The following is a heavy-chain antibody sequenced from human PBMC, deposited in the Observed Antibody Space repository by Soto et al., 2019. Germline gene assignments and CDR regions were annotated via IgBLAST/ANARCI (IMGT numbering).Heavy chain of an antibody. D-gene: IGHD2-2*01. CDR1: GGSFSGYY. J-gene: IGHJ6*02. CDR3: ARVSGVCSITSCYWVPNPHYYYGMDV. V-gene: IGHV4-34*01. Sequence: SETLSLTCAVYGGSFSGYYWSWIRQPPGKGLEWIGEINHSGSTNYNPSLKSRVTISVDTSKNQFSLKLSSVTAADTAVYYCARVSGVCSITSCYWVPNPHYYYGMDVWGQGTTVTVSS. CDR2: INHSGST.